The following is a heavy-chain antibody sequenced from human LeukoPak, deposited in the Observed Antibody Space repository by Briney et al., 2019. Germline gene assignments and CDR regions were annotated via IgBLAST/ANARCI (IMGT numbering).Heavy chain of an antibody. V-gene: IGHV6-1*01. CDR1: GDSVSSNSVT. J-gene: IGHJ5*02. D-gene: IGHD2-2*01. Sequence: SQALSLTCALSGDSVSSNSVTWNWIRQSPSRGLEWLGRTYYRSTWYNDYAVSVRGRITVNPDTSKNQFSLHLNSVTPEDTAVYYCARRLTQYDCFDPWGQGILVTVSS. CDR3: ARRLTQYDCFDP. CDR2: TYYRSTWYN.